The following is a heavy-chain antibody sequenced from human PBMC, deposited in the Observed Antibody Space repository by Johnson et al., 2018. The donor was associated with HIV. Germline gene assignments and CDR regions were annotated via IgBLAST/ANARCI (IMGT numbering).Heavy chain of an antibody. CDR2: IIGDESIT. D-gene: IGHD5-12*01. J-gene: IGHJ3*02. CDR1: GFTVSSNY. Sequence: VQLVESGGGLVQPGGSLRLSCAASGFTVSSNYMSWVRQAPGKGLEWVSHIIGDESITNYADSVKGRFTISRDNAKNTLYLQMNSLRAEDTAVYYCARELATMCAFDIWGQGTMVTVSS. V-gene: IGHV3-74*01. CDR3: ARELATMCAFDI.